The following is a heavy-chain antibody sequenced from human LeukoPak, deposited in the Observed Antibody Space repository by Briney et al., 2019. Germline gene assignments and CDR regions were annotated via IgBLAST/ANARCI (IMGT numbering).Heavy chain of an antibody. Sequence: GGSLRLSCAASGFTFSTYEMNWVRQAPGKGLEWVAVISYDGSNKYYADSVKGRFTISRDNSKNTLYLQMNSLRAEDTAVYYCASLSSSWYYWGQGTLVTVSS. D-gene: IGHD6-13*01. CDR1: GFTFSTYE. CDR3: ASLSSSWYY. V-gene: IGHV3-30-3*01. CDR2: ISYDGSNK. J-gene: IGHJ4*02.